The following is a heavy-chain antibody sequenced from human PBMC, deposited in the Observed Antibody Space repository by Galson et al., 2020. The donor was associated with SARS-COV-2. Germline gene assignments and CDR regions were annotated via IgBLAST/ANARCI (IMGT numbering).Heavy chain of an antibody. J-gene: IGHJ4*02. Sequence: ASVKVSCKASGYTFTSYGISWVRQAPGQGLAWMGWISAYNGNTNYAQKLQGRVTMTTDTSTSTAYMELRSLRSDDPAVYYCAREGLLDYGDYDGVGGGVRYWGQGTLVTVSS. D-gene: IGHD4-17*01. CDR1: GYTFTSYG. CDR3: AREGLLDYGDYDGVGGGVRY. V-gene: IGHV1-18*04. CDR2: ISAYNGNT.